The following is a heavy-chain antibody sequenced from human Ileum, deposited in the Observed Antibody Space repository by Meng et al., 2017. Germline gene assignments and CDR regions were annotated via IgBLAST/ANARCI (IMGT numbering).Heavy chain of an antibody. D-gene: IGHD6-13*01. J-gene: IGHJ3*02. Sequence: GGSLRLSCAASGFTFSSYEMNWVRQAPGKGLEWVSYISSSGSTIYYADSVKGRFTISRDNAKISLYLQMNSLRAEDTAVYYCARDGPYSSSWYRENNAFDIWGQGTMVTVSS. V-gene: IGHV3-48*03. CDR2: ISSSGSTI. CDR3: ARDGPYSSSWYRENNAFDI. CDR1: GFTFSSYE.